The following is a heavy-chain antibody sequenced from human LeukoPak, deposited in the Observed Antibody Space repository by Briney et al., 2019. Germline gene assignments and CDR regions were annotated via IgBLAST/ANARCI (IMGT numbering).Heavy chain of an antibody. J-gene: IGHJ5*01. D-gene: IGHD2/OR15-2a*01. Sequence: GGSLRLSCVASGFIFRDYYMDWVRQAPGKGPEWVGLIRNKGKSYTTEYAASAKGRFTISRDDSKNSLYLRMNSLKIEDTAVYYCTREIFYRFDSWGQGTLVTVSS. CDR2: IRNKGKSYTT. CDR1: GFIFRDYY. CDR3: TREIFYRFDS. V-gene: IGHV3-72*01.